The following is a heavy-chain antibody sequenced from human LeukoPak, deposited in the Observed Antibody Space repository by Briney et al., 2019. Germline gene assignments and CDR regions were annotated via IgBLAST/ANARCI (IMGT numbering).Heavy chain of an antibody. J-gene: IGHJ3*02. Sequence: PGGSLRLSCAASGFTFDDYAMNWVRQAPGKGLEWVSGITWNSGSIRYADSVKGRFTIPRDNAKNSLYLQMNSLRAEDTALYYCAKRGNTAMSLDAFDIWGQGTMVTVSS. CDR1: GFTFDDYA. D-gene: IGHD5-18*01. V-gene: IGHV3-9*01. CDR3: AKRGNTAMSLDAFDI. CDR2: ITWNSGSI.